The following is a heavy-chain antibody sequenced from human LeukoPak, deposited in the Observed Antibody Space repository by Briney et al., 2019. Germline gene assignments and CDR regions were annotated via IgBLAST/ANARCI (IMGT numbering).Heavy chain of an antibody. Sequence: SVKVSCKASGYTFTSYAMHWVRQAPAQKLEWMGWINAGNGNTKYSQKLQGRVTITRDTSASTAYMELSRLRSEDTAVYCCARGYCSSTSCPPLYGMDVWGKGATVTVS. D-gene: IGHD2-2*01. J-gene: IGHJ6*04. CDR1: GYTFTSYA. CDR3: ARGYCSSTSCPPLYGMDV. CDR2: INAGNGNT. V-gene: IGHV1-3*01.